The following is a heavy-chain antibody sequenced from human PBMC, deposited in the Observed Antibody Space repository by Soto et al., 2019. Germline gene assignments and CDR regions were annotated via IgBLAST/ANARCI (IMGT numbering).Heavy chain of an antibody. D-gene: IGHD2-2*01. V-gene: IGHV4-31*03. Sequence: SETLSLTCTVSGGSISSGGYYWSWIRQHPGKGLEWIGYIYYSGSTYYNPSLKSRVTISVDTSKNQFSLKLSSVTAADTAVYYCAADRDCSTTSCYPICMDVWGKGTTVTVSS. CDR2: IYYSGST. J-gene: IGHJ6*03. CDR3: AADRDCSTTSCYPICMDV. CDR1: GGSISSGGYY.